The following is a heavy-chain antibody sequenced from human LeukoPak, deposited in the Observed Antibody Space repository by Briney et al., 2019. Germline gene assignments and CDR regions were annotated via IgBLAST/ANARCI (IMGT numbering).Heavy chain of an antibody. Sequence: GGSLRLSCAASGFTFSSHAMSWVRQAPGKGLEWVSAISGSGGSTYYADSVKGRFTVSRDNSKNTLDLQMNSLRAEDTAVYYCAKEGDIVVVVAHNWYFDLWGRGTLVTVSS. V-gene: IGHV3-23*01. CDR3: AKEGDIVVVVAHNWYFDL. CDR1: GFTFSSHA. J-gene: IGHJ2*01. D-gene: IGHD2-15*01. CDR2: ISGSGGST.